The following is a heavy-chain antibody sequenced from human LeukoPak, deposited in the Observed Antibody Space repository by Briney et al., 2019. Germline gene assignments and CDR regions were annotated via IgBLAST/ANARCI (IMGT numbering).Heavy chain of an antibody. CDR1: GFTFSRYW. J-gene: IGHJ4*02. CDR2: MNSDGSNT. V-gene: IGHV3-74*01. Sequence: PGGSLRLSCAASGFTFSRYWMHWVRQASGEGLVWVSRMNSDGSNTNYADSVKGRFTISRDNAKNTLYLQMNSLRADDTAVYYCARDICSGIGCYPRAPFDYWGQGTLVTVSS. CDR3: ARDICSGIGCYPRAPFDY. D-gene: IGHD2-15*01.